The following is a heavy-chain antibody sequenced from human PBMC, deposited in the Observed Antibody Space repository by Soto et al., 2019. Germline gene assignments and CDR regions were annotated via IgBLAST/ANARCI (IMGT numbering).Heavy chain of an antibody. J-gene: IGHJ6*02. Sequence: QVQLVQSGAEVKKPGASVKVSCKASGYTFTSYGISWVRQAPGQGLEWMGWISAYNGNTNYAQKLQGRVTMTTDTATSTASKELSSLRSDDTAVYYCARGKGMVCSSTSCYPYYYSGMDVWGQGTTVTVSS. CDR2: ISAYNGNT. D-gene: IGHD2-2*01. V-gene: IGHV1-18*01. CDR3: ARGKGMVCSSTSCYPYYYSGMDV. CDR1: GYTFTSYG.